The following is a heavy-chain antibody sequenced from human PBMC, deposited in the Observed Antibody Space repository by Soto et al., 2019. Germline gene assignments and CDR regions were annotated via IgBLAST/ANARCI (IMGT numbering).Heavy chain of an antibody. J-gene: IGHJ4*02. CDR1: GYTFTSYY. Sequence: GASVKVSCKASGYTFTSYYMHWVRQAPGQGLEWMGIINPSGGSTSYAQKFQGRVTMTRDTSTSTVYMELTSVTAADTAVYYCASHLRPTNWGGGYFDYWGQGPLVTVSS. D-gene: IGHD7-27*01. CDR2: INPSGGST. CDR3: ASHLRPTNWGGGYFDY. V-gene: IGHV1-46*01.